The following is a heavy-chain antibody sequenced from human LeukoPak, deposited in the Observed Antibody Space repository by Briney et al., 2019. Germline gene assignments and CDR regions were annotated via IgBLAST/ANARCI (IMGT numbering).Heavy chain of an antibody. J-gene: IGHJ5*02. V-gene: IGHV1-24*01. Sequence: VASVKVSCKVSGYTLTELSMHWVRQAPGKGLEWMGGFDPEDGETIYAQKFQGRVTMTEDTSTDTAYMELSSLRSEDTAVYYCAIDSSGYPNWFDPWGQGTLVTVSS. CDR1: GYTLTELS. D-gene: IGHD3-22*01. CDR3: AIDSSGYPNWFDP. CDR2: FDPEDGET.